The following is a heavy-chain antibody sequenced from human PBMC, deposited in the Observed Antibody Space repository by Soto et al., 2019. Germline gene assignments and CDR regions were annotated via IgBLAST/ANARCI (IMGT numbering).Heavy chain of an antibody. CDR2: IWYDGSLQ. CDR1: GFSFENYG. V-gene: IGHV3-33*06. J-gene: IGHJ6*02. Sequence: QVQMVESGGGVVQPGRSLRLSCAASGFSFENYGMHWVRQAPGRGLEWVAIIWYDGSLQYYAAAVKGRFTISRDNSKNTLNLESNSLRAEEKAVYYCANLGGDGYNLGQGDNGMDVWGQGPTVIVSS. CDR3: ANLGGDGYNLGQGDNGMDV. D-gene: IGHD5-12*01.